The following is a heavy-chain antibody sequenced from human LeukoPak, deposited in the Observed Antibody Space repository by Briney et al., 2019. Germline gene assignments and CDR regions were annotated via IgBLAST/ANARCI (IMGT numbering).Heavy chain of an antibody. D-gene: IGHD5-12*01. Sequence: GGPLTLFCAVCRLLLNSYGMHGVRPAPRRGLEWGADMWYGGSKKFYADSVKGRFTIARDNSKNTLYLQMNCLSVEDTAVYYCARDVGGYCSKGYYFDYWGQGTRVTVSA. J-gene: IGHJ4*02. CDR1: RLLLNSYG. V-gene: IGHV3-33*01. CDR3: ARDVGGYCSKGYYFDY. CDR2: MWYGGSKK.